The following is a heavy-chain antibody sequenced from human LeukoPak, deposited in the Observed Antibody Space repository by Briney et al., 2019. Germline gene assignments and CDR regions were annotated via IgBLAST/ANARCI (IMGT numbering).Heavy chain of an antibody. Sequence: PSETLSLTCRVSGASVSNYYWSWIRQPPGKGLEWLGYIYNSGSTNYNPSLKSRVTISVDTSKNQFSLKLSSVTAADTAVYYRARDRQGAFDIWGQGTMVTVSS. V-gene: IGHV4-59*08. D-gene: IGHD2-15*01. J-gene: IGHJ3*02. CDR1: GASVSNYY. CDR3: ARDRQGAFDI. CDR2: IYNSGST.